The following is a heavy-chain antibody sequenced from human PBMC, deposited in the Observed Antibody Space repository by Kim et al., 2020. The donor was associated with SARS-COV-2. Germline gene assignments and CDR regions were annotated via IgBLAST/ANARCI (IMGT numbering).Heavy chain of an antibody. V-gene: IGHV3-23*01. Sequence: GGSLRLSCAASGFTFSSYAMSWVRQAPGKGLEWVSAISGSGGSTYYADSVKGRFTISRDNSKNTLYLQMNSLRAEDTAVYYCAKWTLIGYSYGDDAFDIWGQGTMVTFSS. CDR3: AKWTLIGYSYGDDAFDI. J-gene: IGHJ3*02. D-gene: IGHD5-18*01. CDR1: GFTFSSYA. CDR2: ISGSGGST.